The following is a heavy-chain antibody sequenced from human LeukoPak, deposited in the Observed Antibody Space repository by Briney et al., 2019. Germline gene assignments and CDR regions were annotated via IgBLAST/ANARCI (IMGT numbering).Heavy chain of an antibody. J-gene: IGHJ3*02. CDR2: IDRNGDST. CDR3: ARDHKGGDGADAFDI. CDR1: GFTFDDYG. V-gene: IGHV3-20*04. D-gene: IGHD5-24*01. Sequence: GGSLRVSCAASGFTFDDYGMSWVRQAPGKGLEWVSGIDRNGDSTGYADSVEGRFTISRDNAKNSLYLQMDSLRAEDTALYYCARDHKGGDGADAFDIWGHGTMVTVPS.